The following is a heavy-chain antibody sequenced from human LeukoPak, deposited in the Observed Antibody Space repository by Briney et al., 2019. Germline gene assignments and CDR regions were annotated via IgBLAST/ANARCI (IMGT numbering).Heavy chain of an antibody. V-gene: IGHV3-48*02. J-gene: IGHJ4*02. Sequence: GGSLRLSCAASGFLFSTYSMNWVRQSPEKGLEWVSYSGGTEYYADPVKGRFTISRDNAKNSLYLQMNSPRDYDTAVYYCARDKSWSFDSWGQGTLVIVSS. CDR2: SGGTE. D-gene: IGHD6-13*01. CDR1: GFLFSTYS. CDR3: ARDKSWSFDS.